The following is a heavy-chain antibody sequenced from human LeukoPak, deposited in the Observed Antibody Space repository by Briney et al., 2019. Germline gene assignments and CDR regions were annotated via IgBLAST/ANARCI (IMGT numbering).Heavy chain of an antibody. CDR3: ARDREGSSGWYYDYYYYYGMDV. V-gene: IGHV3-21*01. D-gene: IGHD6-19*01. CDR1: GFTFSSYS. Sequence: PGGSLRLSCAASGFTFSSYSMNWVRQAPGNGLEWVSSISSSSSYIYYADSVKGRFTISRDNAKNSLYLQMNSLRVEDTAVYYCARDREGSSGWYYDYYYYYGMDVWGQGTTVTVSS. J-gene: IGHJ6*02. CDR2: ISSSSSYI.